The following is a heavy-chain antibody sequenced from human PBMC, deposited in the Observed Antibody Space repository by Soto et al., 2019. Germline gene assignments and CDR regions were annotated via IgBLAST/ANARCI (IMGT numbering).Heavy chain of an antibody. J-gene: IGHJ4*02. CDR2: IIPIFGTA. V-gene: IGHV1-69*13. CDR1: GGTFSSYA. CDR3: ARDESGYSGPNY. Sequence: VKVSCKASGGTFSSYAISWVRQAPGQGLEWMGGIIPIFGTANYAQKFQGRVTITADESTSTAYMELSSLRSEDTAVYYCARDESGYSGPNYWGQGTLVTVSS. D-gene: IGHD5-12*01.